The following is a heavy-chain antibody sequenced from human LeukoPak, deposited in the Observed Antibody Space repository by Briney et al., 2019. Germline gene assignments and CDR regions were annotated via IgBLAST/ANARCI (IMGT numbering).Heavy chain of an antibody. V-gene: IGHV3-23*01. J-gene: IGHJ4*02. D-gene: IGHD3-10*01. Sequence: GGSLRLSCAASGFTFSSYAMTWVRQAPGKGLQWVSAVSGSGAHTYYADSVKGRFTISRDNSKNTLYLQMNSLRAEDTAVYYCAKQLTRGVIVNPGDYWGQGTLVTVSS. CDR2: VSGSGAHT. CDR1: GFTFSSYA. CDR3: AKQLTRGVIVNPGDY.